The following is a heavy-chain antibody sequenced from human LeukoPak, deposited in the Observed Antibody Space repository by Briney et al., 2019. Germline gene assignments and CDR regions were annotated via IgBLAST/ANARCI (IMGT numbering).Heavy chain of an antibody. CDR3: AGFRYDILTEYGMDV. V-gene: IGHV3-48*03. Sequence: GGSLRLSCAASGFTFSSYEMNWVRQAPGKGLEWVSYISSSGSTIYYADSVKGRFTISRDNAKNSLYLQMNSLRAEDTAVYYCAGFRYDILTEYGMDVWGQGTTVTVSS. J-gene: IGHJ6*02. CDR2: ISSSGSTI. CDR1: GFTFSSYE. D-gene: IGHD3-9*01.